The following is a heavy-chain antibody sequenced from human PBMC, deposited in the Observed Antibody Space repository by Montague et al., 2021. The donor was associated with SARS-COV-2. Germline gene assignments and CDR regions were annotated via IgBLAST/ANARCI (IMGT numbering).Heavy chain of an antibody. CDR3: ARAVSVRRAVNWFDP. CDR2: IYYSGGI. V-gene: IGHV4-59*11. D-gene: IGHD3-10*01. J-gene: IGHJ5*02. CDR1: GGSMSDHY. Sequence: ETLSLTCTVSGGSMSDHYCAWIRQPPGKGLEWLAYIYYSGGINSNASLKSRVSMSVDTFKNQFSLKLTSVTAADTAVYYCARAVSVRRAVNWFDPWGQGTLVTVSS.